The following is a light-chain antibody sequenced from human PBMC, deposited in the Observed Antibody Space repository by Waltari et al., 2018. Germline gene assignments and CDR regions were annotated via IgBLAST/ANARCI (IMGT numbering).Light chain of an antibody. J-gene: IGKJ2*01. CDR3: QQYNTYSS. Sequence: DIQMTQSPSSLSASVGDRVTITCRASQSISNYLAWYQQKPGKAPILLIYKASTLKSGVSSRFSGSGSGTQFTLTISSLQPGDFATYYCQQYNTYSSFGQGTKLEIK. V-gene: IGKV1-5*03. CDR1: QSISNY. CDR2: KAS.